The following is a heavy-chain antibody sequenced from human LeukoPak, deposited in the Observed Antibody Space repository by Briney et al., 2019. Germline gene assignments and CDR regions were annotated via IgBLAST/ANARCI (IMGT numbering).Heavy chain of an antibody. D-gene: IGHD2-15*01. J-gene: IGHJ4*02. CDR2: ISSSGSTI. CDR3: AKADRAVVVVAATDY. Sequence: GGSLRLSCAASGFTFSSYEMNWVRQAPGKGLEWVSYISSSGSTIYYADSVKGRFTISRDNSKNTLYLQMNSLRAEDTAVYYCAKADRAVVVVAATDYWGQGTLVTVSS. CDR1: GFTFSSYE. V-gene: IGHV3-48*03.